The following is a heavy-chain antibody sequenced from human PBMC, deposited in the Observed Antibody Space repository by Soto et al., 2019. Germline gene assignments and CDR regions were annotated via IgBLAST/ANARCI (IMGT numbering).Heavy chain of an antibody. V-gene: IGHV3-9*01. J-gene: IGHJ4*02. D-gene: IGHD2-15*01. Sequence: EVQLVESGGGLVQPGRSLRLSCAASGFNFADYAMHWVRQAPGKGLEWVSGISWSSGSIGYADSVKGRFTISRDNAKNSLYLQMNSVRAEETALYYCANDIGGGVVGPRDYWGQGTLVTVSS. CDR1: GFNFADYA. CDR2: ISWSSGSI. CDR3: ANDIGGGVVGPRDY.